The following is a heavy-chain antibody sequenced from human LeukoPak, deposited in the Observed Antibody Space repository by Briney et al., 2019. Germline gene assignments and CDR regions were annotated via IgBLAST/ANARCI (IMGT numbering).Heavy chain of an antibody. CDR3: ATGGPWDLLKY. CDR2: FDPEHGEM. V-gene: IGHV1-24*01. CDR1: GDTLTELS. J-gene: IGHJ4*02. D-gene: IGHD3-9*01. Sequence: ASVKVSCKDSGDTLTELSTHWVRQAPGKGLEWMGGFDPEHGEMIYAQKLQGRVTMTEDRSTDTAYMELSSLRSEDTAVYYCATGGPWDLLKYWGQGTLVTVSS.